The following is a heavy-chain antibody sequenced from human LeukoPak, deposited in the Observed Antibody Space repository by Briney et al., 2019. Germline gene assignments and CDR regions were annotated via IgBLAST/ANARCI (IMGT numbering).Heavy chain of an antibody. CDR2: IRSKAYGGTT. Sequence: GRSLRLSCTASGFTFGDYAMSWVRQAPGKGLEWVGFIRSKAYGGTTEYAASVKGRFTISRDDSKSIAYLQMNSLKTEDTAVYYCSCIAVGAKGTDFDCWGQGTLVTVSS. J-gene: IGHJ4*02. CDR3: SCIAVGAKGTDFDC. V-gene: IGHV3-49*04. CDR1: GFTFGDYA. D-gene: IGHD1-26*01.